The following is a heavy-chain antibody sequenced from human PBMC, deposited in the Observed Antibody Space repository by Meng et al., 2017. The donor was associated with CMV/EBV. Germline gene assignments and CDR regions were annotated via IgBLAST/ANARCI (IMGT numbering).Heavy chain of an antibody. CDR3: ARDSRDYDFWSGRRRYYYYGMDV. CDR2: ISSSSSYI. Sequence: GGSLRLSCAASGFTVSSNYMSWVRQAPGKGLERVSSISSSSSYIYYADSVKGRFTISRDNAKNSLYLQMNSLRAEDTAVYYCARDSRDYDFWSGRRRYYYYGMDVWGQGTTVTVSS. D-gene: IGHD3-3*01. CDR1: GFTVSSNY. V-gene: IGHV3-21*01. J-gene: IGHJ6*02.